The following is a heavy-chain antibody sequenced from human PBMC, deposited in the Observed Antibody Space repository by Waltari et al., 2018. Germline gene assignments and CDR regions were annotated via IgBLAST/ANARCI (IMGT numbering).Heavy chain of an antibody. Sequence: EVQLVESGGGLVQPGGSVRLSCVASGVPFSTYWMTWVRQAPGRGLEWVGNIKPDGSNTYYVESVKVRFTISKDNAKNSLYRQMNNLRAEDTAVYCCTKGGHVDFCGPGSLVTVSS. CDR2: IKPDGSNT. D-gene: IGHD3-10*01. CDR1: GVPFSTYW. CDR3: TKGGHVDF. V-gene: IGHV3-7*01. J-gene: IGHJ4*02.